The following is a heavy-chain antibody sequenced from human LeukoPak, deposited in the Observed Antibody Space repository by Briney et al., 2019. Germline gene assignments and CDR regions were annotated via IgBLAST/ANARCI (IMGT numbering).Heavy chain of an antibody. CDR3: AREASYSSSRGTFDY. CDR1: GYTFTSYY. J-gene: IGHJ4*02. CDR2: INPSGGST. D-gene: IGHD6-6*01. Sequence: ASVKVSCKASGYTFTSYYMHWVRQALGQGLEWMGIINPSGGSTSYAQKFQGRVTMTRDMSTSTVYMELSSLRSEGTAVYYCAREASYSSSRGTFDYWGQGTLVTVSS. V-gene: IGHV1-46*01.